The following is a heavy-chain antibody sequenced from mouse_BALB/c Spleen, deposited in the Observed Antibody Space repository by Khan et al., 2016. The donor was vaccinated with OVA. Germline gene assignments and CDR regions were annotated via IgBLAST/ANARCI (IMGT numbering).Heavy chain of an antibody. V-gene: IGHV3-2*02. CDR1: GYSITSDYA. CDR3: ARSIMAN. CDR2: ISYSGST. J-gene: IGHJ2*01. Sequence: VQLKESGPGLVKPSQSLSLTCTVTGYSITSDYAWNWIRQFPGNKLEWMGYISYSGSTSYNPSLKSRISINRDTYKNQFFLQLNSVTTEDTATYYCARSIMANWGQGTTLTVSS.